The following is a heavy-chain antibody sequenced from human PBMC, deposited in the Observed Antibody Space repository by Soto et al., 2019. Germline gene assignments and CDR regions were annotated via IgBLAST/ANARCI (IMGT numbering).Heavy chain of an antibody. Sequence: EVQMVESGGGLVQPGGSLRLSCAASGVTFSSFWMTWVRQAPGKGLDWVANINEAGSETHYADSVKGRFTISRDNAEKSLHLQMNSLRVDDTAVYYCARGRGMGLWGQGTTVTVSS. CDR1: GVTFSSFW. CDR2: INEAGSET. V-gene: IGHV3-7*03. J-gene: IGHJ6*02. CDR3: ARGRGMGL.